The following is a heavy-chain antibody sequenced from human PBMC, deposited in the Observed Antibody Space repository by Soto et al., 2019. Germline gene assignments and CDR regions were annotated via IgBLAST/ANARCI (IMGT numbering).Heavy chain of an antibody. V-gene: IGHV4-39*01. CDR1: GGSINNGDYF. D-gene: IGHD2-15*01. J-gene: IGHJ4*02. CDR3: AKVVVGAPRHPDFGS. CDR2: AYHSGTT. Sequence: PSETLSLTXTVSGGSINNGDYFWGWIRQPPGKGLEWIGSAYHSGTTNYNPSLKSRVTISVDTSKNQFSLNLRSVTAADTAVYYCAKVVVGAPRHPDFGSWGQGTLVTVSS.